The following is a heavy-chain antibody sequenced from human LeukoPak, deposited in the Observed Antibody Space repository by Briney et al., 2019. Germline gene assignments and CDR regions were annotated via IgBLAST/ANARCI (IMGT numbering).Heavy chain of an antibody. CDR1: GFTFSSYG. CDR3: AKIPRAKWEARYYFDY. J-gene: IGHJ4*02. V-gene: IGHV3-30*18. Sequence: GRSLRLSCAASGFTFSSYGMHWVRQAPGKGLEWVAVISYDGSNKYYADSVKGRFTISRDNSKNTLYLQMNSLRAEDTAVYYCAKIPRAKWEARYYFDYWGQGTLVTVSS. CDR2: ISYDGSNK. D-gene: IGHD1-26*01.